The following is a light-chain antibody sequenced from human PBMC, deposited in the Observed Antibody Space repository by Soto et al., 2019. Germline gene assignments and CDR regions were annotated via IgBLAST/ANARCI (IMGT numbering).Light chain of an antibody. J-gene: IGLJ1*01. CDR3: TSPTPGSLYV. CDR1: SSDVGNYNY. Sequence: QSALTQPASVSGSPGQSITISCTGTSSDVGNYNYVSWYQQYPDRVPKLLIYMVSNRASGVSNRFSGSKSGNTASLTISGLQAEDEADYFCTSPTPGSLYVFGTGTKVTVL. V-gene: IGLV2-14*01. CDR2: MVS.